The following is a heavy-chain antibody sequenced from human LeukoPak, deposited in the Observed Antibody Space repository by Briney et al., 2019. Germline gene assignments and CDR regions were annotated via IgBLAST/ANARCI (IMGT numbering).Heavy chain of an antibody. Sequence: AGGSLRLSCAASGFTFSGSAMHWVRQASGKGLKWVGRIRSKANSYATAYAASVKGRFTISRDDSKNTAYLQMNSLKTEDTAVYYCTTTYYDFWSGYPTDWGQGTLVTVSS. V-gene: IGHV3-73*01. J-gene: IGHJ4*02. CDR3: TTTYYDFWSGYPTD. CDR1: GFTFSGSA. D-gene: IGHD3-3*01. CDR2: IRSKANSYAT.